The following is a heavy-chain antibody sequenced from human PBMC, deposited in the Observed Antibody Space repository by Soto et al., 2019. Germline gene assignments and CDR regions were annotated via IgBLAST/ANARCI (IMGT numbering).Heavy chain of an antibody. CDR1: GGSISSSGYY. CDR2: ISYSGST. Sequence: QLQLQESGPGLVKPSETLSLTCTVSGGSISSSGYYWGWIRQPPGKGLEWIASISYSGSTYYHPSLMGRLTLSVDTSKNQFSLKLKSVTASDTALYYCASPGSVAGWYYFAYWGQGTLVIVSS. J-gene: IGHJ4*02. CDR3: ASPGSVAGWYYFAY. D-gene: IGHD6-19*01. V-gene: IGHV4-39*01.